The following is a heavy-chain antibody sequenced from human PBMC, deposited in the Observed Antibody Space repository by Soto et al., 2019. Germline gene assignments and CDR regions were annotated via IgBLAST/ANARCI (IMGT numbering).Heavy chain of an antibody. CDR1: GYTFTNYG. D-gene: IGHD6-6*01. V-gene: IGHV1-18*04. CDR2: ISAYNGNT. Sequence: QVQLVQSGAEVKKPGSSVKVSCKASGYTFTNYGINWVRQAPGQWLEWVGWISAYNGNTNYAQKLQGRVTMTTDTSTSTAYVEQRSLKSDDTAVDYCARAQYDTSSETYYWGQGTLVPVS. CDR3: ARAQYDTSSETYY. J-gene: IGHJ4*02.